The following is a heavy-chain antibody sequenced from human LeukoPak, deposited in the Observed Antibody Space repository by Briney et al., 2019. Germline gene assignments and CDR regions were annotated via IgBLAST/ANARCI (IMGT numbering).Heavy chain of an antibody. D-gene: IGHD3-10*01. Sequence: PSETLSLTCTVSGGSISGYYWSWIRQPPGKGLEWIGEINHSGSTNYNPSLKSRVTISVDTSKNQFSLKLSSVTAADTAVYYCARSPTTARDYWGQGTLVTVSS. CDR2: INHSGST. V-gene: IGHV4-34*01. CDR1: GGSISGYY. J-gene: IGHJ4*02. CDR3: ARSPTTARDY.